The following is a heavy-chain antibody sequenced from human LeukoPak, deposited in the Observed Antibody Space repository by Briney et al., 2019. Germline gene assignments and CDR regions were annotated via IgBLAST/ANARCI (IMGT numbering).Heavy chain of an antibody. CDR1: GFTFSNHE. CDR2: VSGSGSTI. D-gene: IGHD1-26*01. V-gene: IGHV3-48*03. Sequence: PGGSPRLSCAASGFTFSNHEMNWVRQAPGKSLEWISYVSGSGSTIHYADSVKGRFTISRDNAKKSLYLQMSSLRAEDTAVYYCAIAAGWEQAYWGQGTLVTVSS. CDR3: AIAAGWEQAY. J-gene: IGHJ4*02.